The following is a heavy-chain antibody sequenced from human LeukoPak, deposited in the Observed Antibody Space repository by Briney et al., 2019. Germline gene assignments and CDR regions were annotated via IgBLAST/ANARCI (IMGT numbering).Heavy chain of an antibody. D-gene: IGHD3-16*02. Sequence: GASVKVSCKASGYTFTSYGISWVRQAPGQGLEWMGWISAYNGNTNYAQKLQGRVTMTTDTSTSTAYVELRSLRSDDTAVYYCAREVWGELSLYGPQAFDIWGQGTMVTVSS. CDR2: ISAYNGNT. CDR1: GYTFTSYG. CDR3: AREVWGELSLYGPQAFDI. V-gene: IGHV1-18*01. J-gene: IGHJ3*02.